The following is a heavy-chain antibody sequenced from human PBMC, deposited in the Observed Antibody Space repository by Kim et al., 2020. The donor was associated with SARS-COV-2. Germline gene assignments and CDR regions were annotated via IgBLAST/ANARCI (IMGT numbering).Heavy chain of an antibody. V-gene: IGHV3-48*02. Sequence: ESVQGRFTISRDNAKTSLYLQMNTLRDEDTAVYYCAREYRSSSGKAFDIWGQGTMVTVSS. J-gene: IGHJ3*02. CDR3: AREYRSSSGKAFDI. D-gene: IGHD6-6*01.